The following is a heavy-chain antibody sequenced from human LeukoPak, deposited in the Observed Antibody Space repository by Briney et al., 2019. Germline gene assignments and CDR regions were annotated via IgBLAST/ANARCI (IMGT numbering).Heavy chain of an antibody. Sequence: ASLKVSCKASGYTFTRYHMHWVRRAPGQGVEWTGVINPSGGTTRYAQRFQGRVTMTRDTSTSTVYKELRSLRSEDTAVYHCARDGCGGYCYSDYWGQGTLVAVSS. J-gene: IGHJ4*02. CDR2: INPSGGTT. CDR1: GYTFTRYH. CDR3: ARDGCGGYCYSDY. V-gene: IGHV1-46*01. D-gene: IGHD2-21*02.